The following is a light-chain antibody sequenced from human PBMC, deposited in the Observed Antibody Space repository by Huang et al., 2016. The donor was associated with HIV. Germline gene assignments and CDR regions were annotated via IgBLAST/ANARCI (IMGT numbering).Light chain of an antibody. Sequence: DIQMTQSPSTLSASIGDRVTITCLASQSLSGWLAWYQQRPGNAPNLLISKASSLQSGVPPRFSGSGSGTDFILTISSLQPDDFATYYCQQLHNSPYTFGQGTKLEIK. CDR2: KAS. V-gene: IGKV1-5*03. CDR1: QSLSGW. CDR3: QQLHNSPYT. J-gene: IGKJ2*01.